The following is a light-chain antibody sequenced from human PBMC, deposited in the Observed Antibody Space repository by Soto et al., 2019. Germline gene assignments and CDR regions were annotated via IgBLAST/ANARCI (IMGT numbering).Light chain of an antibody. CDR3: VLYMASGIVV. CDR2: STN. V-gene: IGLV8-61*01. J-gene: IGLJ2*01. CDR1: SGSVSTSYY. Sequence: QAVVTQEPSFSVSPGGTVTLTCGLSSGSVSTSYYPSWYQQTPGQAPRTLIYSTNTRSSGVPDRFSGSILGNKAALTITGAQADDESDYYCVLYMASGIVVFGGGTKVTVL.